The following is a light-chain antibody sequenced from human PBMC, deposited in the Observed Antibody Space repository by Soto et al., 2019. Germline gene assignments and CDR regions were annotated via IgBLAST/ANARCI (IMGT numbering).Light chain of an antibody. CDR3: QQYGSSPNT. CDR1: QSVSSSY. Sequence: EIVLTQSPGTLSLSPGERATLSCRASQSVSSSYLAWYQQKPGQAPRLLIYGASSRATGITDRFSGSGSGTDFTLTISILEPEDFAVYYCQQYGSSPNTFGQGTNLEIK. CDR2: GAS. V-gene: IGKV3-20*01. J-gene: IGKJ2*01.